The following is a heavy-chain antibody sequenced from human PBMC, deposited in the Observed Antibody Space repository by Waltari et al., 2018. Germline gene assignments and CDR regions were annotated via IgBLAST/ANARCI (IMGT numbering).Heavy chain of an antibody. Sequence: QVQLQDSGPGLGKPSETLSLPCPVSGHSISSGYYWGWIRQPPGKGLEWIGSIYHSGSTYYNPSLKSRVTISVDTSKNQFSLKLSSVTAADTAVYYCARVSGWYDFDYWGQGTLVTVSS. J-gene: IGHJ4*02. CDR3: ARVSGWYDFDY. D-gene: IGHD6-19*01. CDR2: IYHSGST. V-gene: IGHV4-38-2*02. CDR1: GHSISSGYY.